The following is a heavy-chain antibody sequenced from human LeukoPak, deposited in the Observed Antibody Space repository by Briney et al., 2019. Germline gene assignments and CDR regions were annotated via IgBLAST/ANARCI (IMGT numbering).Heavy chain of an antibody. D-gene: IGHD3-22*01. V-gene: IGHV3-53*01. CDR1: GFTVSSNY. Sequence: GGSLRLSCAASGFTVSSNYMSWVRLAPGKGLEWVSVIYSGGSTYYADSVKGRFTISRDNSKNTLYLQMNSLRAEDTAVYYCAKEAMIVVVITLDAFDIWGQGTMVTVSS. CDR2: IYSGGST. CDR3: AKEAMIVVVITLDAFDI. J-gene: IGHJ3*02.